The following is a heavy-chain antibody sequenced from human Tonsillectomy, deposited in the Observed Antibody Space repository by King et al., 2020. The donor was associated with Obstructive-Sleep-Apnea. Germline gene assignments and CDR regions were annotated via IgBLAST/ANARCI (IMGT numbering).Heavy chain of an antibody. CDR2: IDNGGFTM. CDR3: ARRSYFDS. J-gene: IGHJ4*02. Sequence: VQLVESGGGLVKPGGSLRLSCAASGFTFSDYYMSWIRQAPGKGLDWVSYIDNGGFTMSYADSVKGRFTITRDNAKNSLYLQMDSLRAEDTAVYYCARRSYFDSWGQGALVTVSS. CDR1: GFTFSDYY. V-gene: IGHV3-11*01.